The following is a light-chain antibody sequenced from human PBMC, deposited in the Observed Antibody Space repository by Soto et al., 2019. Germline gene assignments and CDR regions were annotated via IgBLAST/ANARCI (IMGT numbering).Light chain of an antibody. V-gene: IGLV1-44*01. Sequence: QAVVTQAPSASGTPGQRVTISCSGTSSNIGSNTGNWYQQLPGTAPKLLIYNNDQRPSGVPDRFSGSKSGTSASLAIGGLQSEDESDYYCAVWDDSLNGRVFGGGTKLTVL. J-gene: IGLJ3*02. CDR2: NND. CDR1: SSNIGSNT. CDR3: AVWDDSLNGRV.